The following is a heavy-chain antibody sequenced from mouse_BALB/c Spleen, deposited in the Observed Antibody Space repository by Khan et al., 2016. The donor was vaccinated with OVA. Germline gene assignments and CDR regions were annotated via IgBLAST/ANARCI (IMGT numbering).Heavy chain of an antibody. D-gene: IGHD2-4*01. CDR2: IYPGNSDT. CDR1: GYSFTSYW. J-gene: IGHJ2*01. Sequence: VQLKQSGTVLARPGASVKMSCKASGYSFTSYWMHWVKQRPGQGLEWIGAIYPGNSDTRYNQKFKGKAKLTAVTSASTAYMELSSLTNKDSAVYYCTISFDSYYFDYWGQGTTLTVSS. V-gene: IGHV1-5*01. CDR3: TISFDSYYFDY.